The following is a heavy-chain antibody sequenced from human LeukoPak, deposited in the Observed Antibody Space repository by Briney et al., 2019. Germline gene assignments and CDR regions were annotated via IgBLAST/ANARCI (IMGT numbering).Heavy chain of an antibody. Sequence: GGSLRLSCAASGFIFDDYGMTWVRQGPGKGLEWVSGINWDGYSTGYADSVRGRFTISRDNAKSTLYLQMNSLRPEDTALYYCVRDLRTAYAFGSWGQGTLVTVSS. D-gene: IGHD2-2*01. V-gene: IGHV3-20*04. J-gene: IGHJ4*02. CDR1: GFIFDDYG. CDR2: INWDGYST. CDR3: VRDLRTAYAFGS.